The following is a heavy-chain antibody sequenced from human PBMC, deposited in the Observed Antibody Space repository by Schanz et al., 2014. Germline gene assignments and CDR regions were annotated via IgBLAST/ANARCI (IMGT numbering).Heavy chain of an antibody. J-gene: IGHJ4*02. CDR3: ARKTDSSGTGDY. D-gene: IGHD6-19*01. Sequence: QVQLVESGGGVVQPGRSLRLSCAASGFTFSAYGMHWVRQAPGKGLDWVAVLGYDGNNKYYGESVKGRFTISRDNSRDTLYLQMNSLRAEDTAVYYCARKTDSSGTGDYWGQGTLVTVSS. V-gene: IGHV3-33*01. CDR1: GFTFSAYG. CDR2: LGYDGNNK.